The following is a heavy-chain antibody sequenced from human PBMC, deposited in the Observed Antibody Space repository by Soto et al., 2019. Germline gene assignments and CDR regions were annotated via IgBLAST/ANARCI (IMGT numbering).Heavy chain of an antibody. CDR2: ISSSSSTI. D-gene: IGHD2-15*01. Sequence: PGGSLILSCAASGFTFSSYSMNWVRQAPGKGLEWVSYISSSSSTIYYADSVKGRFTISRDNAKNSLYLQMNSLRAEDTAVYYCARELGYCSGGSCYGNYYYGMDVWGQGTTVTVSS. V-gene: IGHV3-48*01. CDR1: GFTFSSYS. CDR3: ARELGYCSGGSCYGNYYYGMDV. J-gene: IGHJ6*02.